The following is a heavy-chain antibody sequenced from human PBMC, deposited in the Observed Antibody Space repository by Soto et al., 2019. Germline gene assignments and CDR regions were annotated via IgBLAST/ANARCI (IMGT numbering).Heavy chain of an antibody. J-gene: IGHJ4*02. CDR1: GFTLTNNG. Sequence: GSLRLSCVASGFTLTNNGMHWVRQAPGQGLEWVAVISSDGSSKYYGDSVRGRFTISRDNSKNTLFLEMNSLRPDDTAVYFCAREAIYYDASGFSLYYFDSWGQGSLVTVSS. V-gene: IGHV3-30*03. CDR3: AREAIYYDASGFSLYYFDS. CDR2: ISSDGSSK. D-gene: IGHD3-16*01.